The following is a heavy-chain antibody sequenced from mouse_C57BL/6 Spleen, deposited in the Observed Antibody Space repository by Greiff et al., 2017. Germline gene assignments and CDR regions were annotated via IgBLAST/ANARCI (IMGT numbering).Heavy chain of an antibody. V-gene: IGHV1-22*01. CDR1: GYTFTDYN. CDR3: ARWAYGYDVAWFAY. D-gene: IGHD2-2*01. J-gene: IGHJ3*01. CDR2: INPNNGGT. Sequence: EVQLQQSGPELVKPGASVKMSCKASGYTFTDYNMHWVKQSHGKSLEWIGYINPNNGGTSYNQKFKGKATLTVNKSSSTAYMELRSLTSEDSAVYYCARWAYGYDVAWFAYWGQGTLVTVSA.